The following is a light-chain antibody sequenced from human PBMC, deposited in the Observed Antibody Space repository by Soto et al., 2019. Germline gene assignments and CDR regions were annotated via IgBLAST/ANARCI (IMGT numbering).Light chain of an antibody. V-gene: IGKV3D-15*01. CDR3: HQRNK. J-gene: IGKJ5*01. CDR2: GAS. CDR1: QSISSN. Sequence: ERVMTQSQPTLYGYTGERATLSCRASQSISSNLACYQQKPCQAPRLLIYGASTRVTGITARFSGSRSGTDFTLTISSLEPEDFALYFCHQRNKFGQGTGLEIK.